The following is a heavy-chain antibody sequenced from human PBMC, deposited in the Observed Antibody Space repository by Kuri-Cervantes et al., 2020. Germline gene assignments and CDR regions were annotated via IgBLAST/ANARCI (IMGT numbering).Heavy chain of an antibody. V-gene: IGHV1-69*13. D-gene: IGHD2-15*01. Sequence: SVKVSCKASGGTFSSYAISWVRQAPGQGLEWMGGIIPIFGTANYAQKFQGRVTITADESTSTAYMELSSLRSEDTAVYYCARADCSGVNCQLGGSGYFDYWGQGTLVTVSS. CDR1: GGTFSSYA. J-gene: IGHJ4*02. CDR2: IIPIFGTA. CDR3: ARADCSGVNCQLGGSGYFDY.